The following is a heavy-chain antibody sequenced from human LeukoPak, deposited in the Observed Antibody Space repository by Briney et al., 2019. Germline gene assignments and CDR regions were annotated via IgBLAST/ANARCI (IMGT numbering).Heavy chain of an antibody. CDR1: GGSFSGYY. D-gene: IGHD3-3*01. CDR2: INHSGST. CDR3: ARGRVRGYDFWSGYYRYFDY. J-gene: IGHJ4*02. V-gene: IGHV4-34*01. Sequence: SETLSLTCAVYGGSFSGYYWSWTRQPPGKGLEWIGEINHSGSTNYNPPLKSRVTISVDTSQNQFSLKLSSVTAADTAVYYCARGRVRGYDFWSGYYRYFDYWGQGTLVTVSS.